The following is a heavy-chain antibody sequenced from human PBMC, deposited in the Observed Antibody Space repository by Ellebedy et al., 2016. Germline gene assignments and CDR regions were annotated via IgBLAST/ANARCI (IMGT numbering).Heavy chain of an antibody. V-gene: IGHV1-18*04. CDR1: GYIFTNYG. Sequence: ASVKVSCKASGYIFTNYGINWLRQAPGQGLEWLAWINIINDNTNYARKIEGRVTLTADTSTTTVHLELRNLTSDDTAVYYCARGRSLEWRFDPWGQGTLVSVSS. J-gene: IGHJ5*02. D-gene: IGHD3-3*01. CDR3: ARGRSLEWRFDP. CDR2: INIINDNT.